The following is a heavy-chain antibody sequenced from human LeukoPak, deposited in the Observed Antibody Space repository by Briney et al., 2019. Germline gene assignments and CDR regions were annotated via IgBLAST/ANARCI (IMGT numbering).Heavy chain of an antibody. V-gene: IGHV3-15*01. CDR2: IQSKTDGGTT. CDR1: GFTFSNTW. Sequence: GGSLRLSCAASGFTFSNTWMNWVRQAPGKGLEWVGRIQSKTDGGTTEYAAPVKGRFTISRDDSKTTLYLQMNSLQSEDSAVYYRATLTVRGVINIWGQGTLVTVSS. J-gene: IGHJ4*02. D-gene: IGHD3-10*01. CDR3: ATLTVRGVINI.